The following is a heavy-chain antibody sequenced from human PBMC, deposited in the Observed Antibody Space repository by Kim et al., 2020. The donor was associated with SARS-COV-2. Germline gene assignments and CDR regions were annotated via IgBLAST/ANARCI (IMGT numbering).Heavy chain of an antibody. Sequence: GGSLRLSCAASGFTFSSYAMSWVRQAPGKGLEWVSVIIGSGGSTYYADSVKGRLTISRDNSKNTLYLQMNSLRAEDTAVYYCAKKEPGYSSSWTYFDYWGQGTLVTVSS. D-gene: IGHD6-13*01. V-gene: IGHV3-23*01. CDR2: IIGSGGST. J-gene: IGHJ4*01. CDR3: AKKEPGYSSSWTYFDY. CDR1: GFTFSSYA.